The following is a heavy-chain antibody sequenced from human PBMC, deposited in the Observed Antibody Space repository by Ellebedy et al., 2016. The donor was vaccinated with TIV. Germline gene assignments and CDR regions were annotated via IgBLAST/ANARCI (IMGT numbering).Heavy chain of an antibody. J-gene: IGHJ6*02. CDR1: GLTFSSYG. Sequence: GESLKISCAASGLTFSSYGMHWVRQAPGKGLEWVAVISYDGSNKNYADSVKGRFTISRDNSKNTLDLQMNSLRAEDTAVYYCAKALDYGDGYGMNVWGQGTTVTVSS. CDR2: ISYDGSNK. V-gene: IGHV3-30*18. CDR3: AKALDYGDGYGMNV. D-gene: IGHD4-17*01.